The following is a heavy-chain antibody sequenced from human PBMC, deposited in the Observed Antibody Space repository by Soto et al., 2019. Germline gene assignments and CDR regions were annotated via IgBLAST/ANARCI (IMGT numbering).Heavy chain of an antibody. CDR2: IWYYGSKK. V-gene: IGHV3-33*01. D-gene: IGHD3-10*01. Sequence: GGSLRLSCAASGFTFSSYGMHWVRQAPGKGLEWVAVIWYYGSKKYYADSVKGRFTISRDKSKNPLYLQMNSLRAEDTAVYYCARDPTSYGSGLHDAFDIWGQGTMVTVSS. J-gene: IGHJ3*02. CDR3: ARDPTSYGSGLHDAFDI. CDR1: GFTFSSYG.